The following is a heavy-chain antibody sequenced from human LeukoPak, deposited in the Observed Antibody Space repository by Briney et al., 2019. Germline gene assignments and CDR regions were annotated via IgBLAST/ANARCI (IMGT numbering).Heavy chain of an antibody. V-gene: IGHV1-69*05. D-gene: IGHD3-10*01. CDR1: GGTFSSYA. Sequence: GASVKVSCKASGGTFSSYAISWVRQAPGQGLEWMGGIIPIFGTANYAQKFQGRVTITTDESTSTAYMELSSLRSEETAVYYCARGRFEVPYYYYMDVWGKGTTVTVSS. CDR3: ARGRFEVPYYYYMDV. J-gene: IGHJ6*03. CDR2: IIPIFGTA.